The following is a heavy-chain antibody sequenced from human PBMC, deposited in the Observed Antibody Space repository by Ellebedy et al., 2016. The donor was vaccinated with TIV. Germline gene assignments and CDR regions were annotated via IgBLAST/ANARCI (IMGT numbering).Heavy chain of an antibody. V-gene: IGHV3-11*01. CDR3: ARISSGRSFYGMDV. CDR1: GFSSSDYY. Sequence: GESLKISXAASGFSSSDYYMSWIRQAPGKGLEWVSHISDSGSMIHYADSVKGRFTISRDNSKNSPYLQMNNLRAEDTAVYYCARISSGRSFYGMDVWGQGTTITVSS. D-gene: IGHD6-19*01. CDR2: ISDSGSMI. J-gene: IGHJ6*02.